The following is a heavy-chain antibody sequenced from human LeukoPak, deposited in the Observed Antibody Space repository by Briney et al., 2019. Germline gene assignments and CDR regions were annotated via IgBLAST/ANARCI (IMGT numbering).Heavy chain of an antibody. CDR1: GYTFTSYG. J-gene: IGHJ4*02. Sequence: ASVKVSCKASGYTFTSYGISGVRQAPGQGLEWMGWISAYNGNTNYAQKPQSRVTMTTDTSTSTAYMELRSLRSDDTAVYYCARDRGGDFDYWGRGTLVTVSS. V-gene: IGHV1-18*04. D-gene: IGHD3-16*01. CDR3: ARDRGGDFDY. CDR2: ISAYNGNT.